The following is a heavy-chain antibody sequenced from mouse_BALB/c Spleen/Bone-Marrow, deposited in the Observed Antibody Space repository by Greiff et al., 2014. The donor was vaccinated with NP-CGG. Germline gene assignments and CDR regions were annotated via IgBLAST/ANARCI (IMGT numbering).Heavy chain of an antibody. Sequence: DLVKPGASVKLSCKASGYTFTNFWINWIKQRPGQGLEWIGRIAPGTGTTSYNEMFKGKATLTVDTSSSTAYIQLSSLSSEDSAVYFCARYDYAMDYWGQGTSVTVSS. CDR1: GYTFTNFW. CDR3: ARYDYAMDY. V-gene: IGHV1S41*01. J-gene: IGHJ4*01. D-gene: IGHD2-3*01. CDR2: IAPGTGTT.